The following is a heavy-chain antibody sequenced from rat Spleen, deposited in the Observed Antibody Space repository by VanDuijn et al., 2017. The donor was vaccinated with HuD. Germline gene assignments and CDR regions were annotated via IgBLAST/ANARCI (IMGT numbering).Heavy chain of an antibody. Sequence: EVQLVESGGGLVQPGRSLKLSCVASGFTFNKYWMAWIRQAPGKGLEGVASITATGDSTNYPDSVKGRFTVSRDNAKSTLYLQMDSLRSEDTATYYCTRENYYSGDYWGQGVMVTVSS. CDR2: ITATGDST. J-gene: IGHJ2*01. CDR1: GFTFNKYW. D-gene: IGHD1-1*01. V-gene: IGHV5-31*01. CDR3: TRENYYSGDY.